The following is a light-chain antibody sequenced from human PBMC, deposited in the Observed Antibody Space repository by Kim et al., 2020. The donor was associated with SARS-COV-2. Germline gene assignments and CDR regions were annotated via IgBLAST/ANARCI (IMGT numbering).Light chain of an antibody. J-gene: IGLJ2*01. V-gene: IGLV2-14*03. Sequence: QSIAIACTGTSRDVGSYNYVSWYQQHPGRSTRLMIYDVHNRTSGVSDRFSGSKTDNTASLTISGLQAEDEADYYCSSYGGRTSLVIFGGGTQLTVL. CDR1: SRDVGSYNY. CDR3: SSYGGRTSLVI. CDR2: DVH.